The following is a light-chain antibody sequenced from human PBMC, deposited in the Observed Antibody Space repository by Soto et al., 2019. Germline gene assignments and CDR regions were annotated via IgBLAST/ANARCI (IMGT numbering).Light chain of an antibody. Sequence: QSVLTQPASVSGSPGQSITISCTGTNSDVGGYNYVSWYQQHPDKAPKLMIYDVSNRPSGVSNRFSGSKSGNTASLTISGLQAEDEADYYCSSYTSSSPYVFGTGTKLTVL. CDR1: NSDVGGYNY. CDR3: SSYTSSSPYV. V-gene: IGLV2-14*01. CDR2: DVS. J-gene: IGLJ1*01.